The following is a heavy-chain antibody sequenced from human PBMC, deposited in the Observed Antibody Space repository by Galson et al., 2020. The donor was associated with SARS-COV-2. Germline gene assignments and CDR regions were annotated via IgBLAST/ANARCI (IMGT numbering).Heavy chain of an antibody. D-gene: IGHD3-22*01. Sequence: GGSLRLSCAASGFIFSSHAMHWVRQAPGKGLEWVAVISYDGSNKYYADSVKGRFTISRDNSKNTLYLHMNGLRAEDTAVYYCARDYYDTSGYLFDYWGQGNLVTVSS. J-gene: IGHJ4*02. CDR2: ISYDGSNK. CDR3: ARDYYDTSGYLFDY. CDR1: GFIFSSHA. V-gene: IGHV3-30*04.